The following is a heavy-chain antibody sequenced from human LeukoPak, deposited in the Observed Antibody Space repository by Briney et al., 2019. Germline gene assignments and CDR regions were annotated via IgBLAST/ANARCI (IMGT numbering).Heavy chain of an antibody. J-gene: IGHJ3*02. CDR1: GGSISSYY. D-gene: IGHD3-10*01. CDR3: ARDRLLWFGELDAFDI. CDR2: IYTSGST. V-gene: IGHV4-4*07. Sequence: SETLSLTCTVSGGSISSYYWSWIRQPAGKGLEWTGRIYTSGSTNYNPSLKSRVTMSVDTSKNQFSLKLSSVTAADTAVYYCARDRLLWFGELDAFDIWGQGTMVTVSS.